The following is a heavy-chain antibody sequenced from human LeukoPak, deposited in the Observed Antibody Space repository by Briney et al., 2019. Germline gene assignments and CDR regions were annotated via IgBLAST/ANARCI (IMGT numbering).Heavy chain of an antibody. CDR3: AQGQGANYYYYYYMDV. CDR1: GYTFTSYG. Sequence: ASVKVSCKASGYTFTSYGISWVRQAPGQGLEWMGGIIPIFGTANYAQKFQGRVTITADKSTSTAYMELSSLRSEDTAVYYCAQGQGANYYYYYYMDVWGKGTTVTVSS. J-gene: IGHJ6*03. V-gene: IGHV1-69*06. CDR2: IIPIFGTA.